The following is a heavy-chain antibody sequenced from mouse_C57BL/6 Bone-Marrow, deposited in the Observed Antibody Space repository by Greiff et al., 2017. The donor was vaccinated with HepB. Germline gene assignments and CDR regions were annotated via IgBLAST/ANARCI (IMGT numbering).Heavy chain of an antibody. D-gene: IGHD2-5*01. CDR2: IYPRSGNT. CDR1: GYTFTSYG. Sequence: QVQLQQSGAELARPGASVKLSCKASGYTFTSYGISWVKQRTGQGLEWIGEIYPRSGNTYYNEKFKGKATLTADKSSSTAYMELRSLTSEDSAVYYCARCLHYSNFYYFDYWGQGTTLTVSS. CDR3: ARCLHYSNFYYFDY. V-gene: IGHV1-81*01. J-gene: IGHJ2*01.